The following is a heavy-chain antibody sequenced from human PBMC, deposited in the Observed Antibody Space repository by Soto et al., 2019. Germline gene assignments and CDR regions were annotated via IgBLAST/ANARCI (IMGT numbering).Heavy chain of an antibody. D-gene: IGHD3-22*01. J-gene: IGHJ4*02. V-gene: IGHV4-59*08. CDR2: IYYSGGT. CDR3: ARLVYYYDSSGYYFDY. Sequence: PSETLSLTCTVSGGSISSYYWSWIRQPPGKGLEWIGYIYYSGGTTYNPSPKSRFTISVDTSKNHFSLKLSSVTAADTAVYYCARLVYYYDSSGYYFDYWGQGTLVTVSS. CDR1: GGSISSYY.